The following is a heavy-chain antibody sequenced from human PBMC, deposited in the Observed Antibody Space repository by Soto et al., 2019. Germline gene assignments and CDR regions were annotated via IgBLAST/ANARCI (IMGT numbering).Heavy chain of an antibody. CDR1: GYPFIKYG. CDR3: ATSYDTGFDP. Sequence: QLQLVQSAAEVKKPGASVRVSCKAYGYPFIKYGISWIRQAPEQGLEWMGWIKVDSGYTNYAQKLQGRVNMTADTSSDTAFMELRSLRLDVTAVYFCATSYDTGFDPWGQGTLVSVSS. D-gene: IGHD3-9*01. J-gene: IGHJ5*02. CDR2: IKVDSGYT. V-gene: IGHV1-18*04.